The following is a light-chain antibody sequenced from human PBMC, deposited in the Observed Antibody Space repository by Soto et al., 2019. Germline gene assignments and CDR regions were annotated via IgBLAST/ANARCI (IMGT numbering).Light chain of an antibody. J-gene: IGKJ5*01. CDR3: QQYGSSPRT. CDR1: QSVSSSY. V-gene: IGKV3-20*01. CDR2: GAS. Sequence: EIVLTQSPGTLSLSPGERATLSCRASQSVSSSYLAWDQQKPGQAPRLLIYGASSRATGIPDRFSGSGSGTDFTLTISRLEPEVFAVYYCQQYGSSPRTFGQGTRLEIK.